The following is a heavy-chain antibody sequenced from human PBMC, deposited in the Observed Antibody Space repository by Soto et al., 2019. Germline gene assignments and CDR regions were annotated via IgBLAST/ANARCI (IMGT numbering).Heavy chain of an antibody. V-gene: IGHV4-39*02. CDR1: GGSISSTGHY. D-gene: IGHD2-21*02. J-gene: IGHJ4*02. CDR3: ARLMGVVTVDY. CDR2: IYYAGSP. Sequence: SETLSLTCSVSGGSISSTGHYWCWIRHPPGKGLEWIGNIYYAGSPYYNPSLKSRVTISVDTSKNHFSLALTSVTAADTAVYYCARLMGVVTVDYWGQGALVT.